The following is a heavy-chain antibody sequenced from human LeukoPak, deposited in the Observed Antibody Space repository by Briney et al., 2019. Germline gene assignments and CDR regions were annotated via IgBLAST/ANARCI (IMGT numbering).Heavy chain of an antibody. Sequence: SETLSLTCSVSGGSISGYYWTWIRQPAGKGLEWIGRVYTSGSTNYNPSLKSRVTISVDTSKNQFSLKLSSVTAADTAVYYCAIVQEWFGELWDDYWGQGTLVTVSS. CDR3: AIVQEWFGELWDDY. D-gene: IGHD3-10*01. CDR2: VYTSGST. J-gene: IGHJ4*02. CDR1: GGSISGYY. V-gene: IGHV4-4*07.